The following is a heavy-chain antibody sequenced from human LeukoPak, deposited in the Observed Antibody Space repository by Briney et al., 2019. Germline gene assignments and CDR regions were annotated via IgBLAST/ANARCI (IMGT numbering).Heavy chain of an antibody. CDR3: ARDKGSGWSHIDY. J-gene: IGHJ4*02. CDR2: IYYSGST. V-gene: IGHV4-59*01. CDR1: GGSFSSYY. D-gene: IGHD6-19*01. Sequence: SETLSLTCAVYGGSFSSYYWSWIRQPPGKGLEWIGYIYYSGSTNYNPSLKSRVTISVDTSKNQFSLKLSSVTAADTAVYYCARDKGSGWSHIDYWGQGTLVTVSS.